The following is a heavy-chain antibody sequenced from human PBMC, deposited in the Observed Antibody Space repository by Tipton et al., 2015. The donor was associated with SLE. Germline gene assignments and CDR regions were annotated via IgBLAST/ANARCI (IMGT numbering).Heavy chain of an antibody. CDR3: AKPGQLYSSPGDYFDY. J-gene: IGHJ4*02. D-gene: IGHD6-13*01. Sequence: LRLSCAASGFTFSDYYMSWIRQAPGKGLGWVSYISSSGSTIYYADSVKGRFTISRDNAKNSLYLQMNSLRAEDTAVYYGAKPGQLYSSPGDYFDYWGQGTLVTVSS. CDR2: ISSSGSTI. V-gene: IGHV3-11*04. CDR1: GFTFSDYY.